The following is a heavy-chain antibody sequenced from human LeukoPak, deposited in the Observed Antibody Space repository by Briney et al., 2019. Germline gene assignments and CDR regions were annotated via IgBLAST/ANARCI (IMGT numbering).Heavy chain of an antibody. D-gene: IGHD3-10*01. CDR2: IYYSGST. J-gene: IGHJ3*02. CDR1: GGSISSYY. Sequence: SETLSLTCTVSGGSISSYYWSWIRQPPEMGLEWIGYIYYSGSTNYNPSLKSRVTISVDTSKNQFSLKLSSVTAADTAVYYCARHFYGSGSYYSSAFDIWGQGTMVTVS. V-gene: IGHV4-59*08. CDR3: ARHFYGSGSYYSSAFDI.